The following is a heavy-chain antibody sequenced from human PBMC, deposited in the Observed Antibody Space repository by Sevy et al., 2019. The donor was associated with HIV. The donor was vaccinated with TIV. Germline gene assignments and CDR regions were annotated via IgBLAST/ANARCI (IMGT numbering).Heavy chain of an antibody. CDR1: GFTFSSYG. Sequence: GGSLRLSCAASGFTFSSYGMHWVRQAPGKGLEWVAFIRYDGSNKYYADSVKGRFTISRDNSKNTLYLQMNSLRAEDTAVYYCGKDKGDYGDYFGYWGQGTLVTVSS. CDR2: IRYDGSNK. J-gene: IGHJ4*02. D-gene: IGHD4-17*01. V-gene: IGHV3-30*02. CDR3: GKDKGDYGDYFGY.